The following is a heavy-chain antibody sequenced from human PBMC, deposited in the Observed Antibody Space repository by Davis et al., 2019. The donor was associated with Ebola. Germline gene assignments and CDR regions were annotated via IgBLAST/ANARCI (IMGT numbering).Heavy chain of an antibody. CDR2: ISYDGSNK. Sequence: GGSLRLSCAASGFTFSSYAMHWVRQAPGKGLEWVAVISYDGSNKYYADSVKGRFTISRDNAKNSLYLQMNSLRAEDTAVYYCARVLRQLFDYWGQGTLVTVSS. CDR1: GFTFSSYA. CDR3: ARVLRQLFDY. D-gene: IGHD5-18*01. J-gene: IGHJ4*02. V-gene: IGHV3-30*04.